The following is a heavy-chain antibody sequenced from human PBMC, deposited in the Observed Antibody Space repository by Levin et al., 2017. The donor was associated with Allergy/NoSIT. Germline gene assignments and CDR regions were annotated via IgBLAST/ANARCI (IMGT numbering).Heavy chain of an antibody. V-gene: IGHV3-30*18. CDR1: GFTFSSYG. CDR2: ISDDGSNN. CDR3: AKQRIFGLWSNSGMDG. Sequence: GGSLRLSCAASGFTFSSYGMNWVRQAPGKGLEWVALISDDGSNNYFLASVKGRFTISRDNSKNTLYLQMNSLRPDDTAFYYCAKQRIFGLWSNSGMDGWGQGTTVTVSS. J-gene: IGHJ6*01. D-gene: IGHD3-10*01.